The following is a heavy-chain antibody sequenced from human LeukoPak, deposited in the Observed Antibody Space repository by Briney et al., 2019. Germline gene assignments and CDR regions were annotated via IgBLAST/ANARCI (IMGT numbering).Heavy chain of an antibody. J-gene: IGHJ4*02. D-gene: IGHD6-19*01. V-gene: IGHV3-64D*06. CDR1: GFTFSDLA. CDR2: ITRNGDRK. Sequence: GGSLRLSCSAFGFTFSDLAMHWVRQAPGKGLEYVSGITRNGDRKFYADSVKGRFTISRDNSKNTLYLQMSSLNPEDTAVYYCVDQISGWVYWGQGTLVTVSS. CDR3: VDQISGWVY.